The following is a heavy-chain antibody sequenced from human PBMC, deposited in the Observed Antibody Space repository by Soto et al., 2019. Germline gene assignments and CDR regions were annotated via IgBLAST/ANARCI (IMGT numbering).Heavy chain of an antibody. V-gene: IGHV1-69*01. CDR1: GGSFNRHT. Sequence: QVQLVQSGAEVRKPGSSVRVSCKASGGSFNRHTISWVRQAPGQGLEWMGGIIPIFGTANHAQKFQGRVTIIADESTSTVYMESGSLRSNDTAIYYCARGWGYDSTDYYYAYWGQGTLVIVSS. CDR2: IIPIFGTA. J-gene: IGHJ4*02. D-gene: IGHD3-22*01. CDR3: ARGWGYDSTDYYYAY.